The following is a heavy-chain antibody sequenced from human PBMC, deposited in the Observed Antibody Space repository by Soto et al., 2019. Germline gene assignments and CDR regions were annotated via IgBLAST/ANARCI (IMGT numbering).Heavy chain of an antibody. Sequence: LRLSCAASGFTFSSYGMHWVRQAPGKGLEWVAVISYDGSNKYYADSVKGRFTISRDNSKNTLYLQMNSLRAEDTAVYYCAKAMQLHYYYDSSGYYPYWGQGTLVTVSS. J-gene: IGHJ4*02. D-gene: IGHD3-22*01. CDR1: GFTFSSYG. CDR2: ISYDGSNK. V-gene: IGHV3-30*18. CDR3: AKAMQLHYYYDSSGYYPY.